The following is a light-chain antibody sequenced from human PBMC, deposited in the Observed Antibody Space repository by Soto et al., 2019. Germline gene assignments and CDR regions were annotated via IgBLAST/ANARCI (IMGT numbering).Light chain of an antibody. V-gene: IGKV1-5*03. J-gene: IGKJ4*01. CDR2: KAS. Sequence: DIQMTQSPSTLSASVGDRVTITCRASQSISSWLAWYQQKPGKAPKLLIYKASSLEGGVPSRFSGSGSGTDCTLTISSLQPDDFATYYCQQYHSSSLTFGGGSKVDIK. CDR3: QQYHSSSLT. CDR1: QSISSW.